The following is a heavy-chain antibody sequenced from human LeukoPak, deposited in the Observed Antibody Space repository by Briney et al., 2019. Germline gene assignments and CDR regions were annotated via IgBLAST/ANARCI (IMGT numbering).Heavy chain of an antibody. CDR3: ARGKWGPQWLVSWGVEWPGFDY. Sequence: GGSLRLSCAASGFTFSSYSMNWVRQAPGKGLEWVSYISSSSSTIYYADSVKGRFTISRDNAKNSLYLQMNSLRAGDTAVYYCARGKWGPQWLVSWGVEWPGFDYWGQGTLVTVSS. CDR2: ISSSSSTI. V-gene: IGHV3-48*01. D-gene: IGHD6-19*01. CDR1: GFTFSSYS. J-gene: IGHJ4*02.